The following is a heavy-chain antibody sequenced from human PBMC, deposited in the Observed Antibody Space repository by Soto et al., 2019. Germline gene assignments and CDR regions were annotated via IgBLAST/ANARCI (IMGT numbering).Heavy chain of an antibody. CDR1: GFSFSDYS. D-gene: IGHD2-21*02. J-gene: IGHJ4*02. Sequence: LVESGGGLVYPGGALRLSCVASGFSFSDYSMNWVRQAPGKGLQWVSYISSSSDNTYHADSVKGGFTVSRDNAKNALFLQMNSLRDDDTARYYCARLPKGSLVTAWGQGTRVTVSS. CDR2: ISSSSDNT. V-gene: IGHV3-48*02. CDR3: ARLPKGSLVTA.